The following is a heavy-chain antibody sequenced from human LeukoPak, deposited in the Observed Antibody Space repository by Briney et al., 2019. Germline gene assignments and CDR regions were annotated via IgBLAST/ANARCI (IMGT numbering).Heavy chain of an antibody. V-gene: IGHV3-53*01. CDR3: TREFSWFGDRPGWFDS. Sequence: GGSLRLSCAASGFTFSSYAMSWVRQAPGKGLEWVSLIYNADNTYYADSVEGRFTISRDNSKNTLYLQMNSLRAEDTAIYYCTREFSWFGDRPGWFDSWGQGTLVTVSS. D-gene: IGHD3-10*01. CDR1: GFTFSSYA. J-gene: IGHJ5*01. CDR2: IYNADNT.